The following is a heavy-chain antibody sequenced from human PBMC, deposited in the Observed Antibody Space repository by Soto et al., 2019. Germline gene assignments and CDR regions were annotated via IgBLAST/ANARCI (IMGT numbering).Heavy chain of an antibody. V-gene: IGHV3-33*01. D-gene: IGHD3-22*01. CDR3: ARSYDCSGYDFDY. CDR1: GFTFSNYG. J-gene: IGHJ4*02. CDR2: IWCDGGNR. Sequence: QVQLVESGGGVVQPGKSLRLSCAGSGFTFSNYGLHWVRQAPGKGLEWVAVIWCDGGNRYYAHSVKGRFTISRDNSKNKVFLQINSLRAEDTAVYYCARSYDCSGYDFDYWGQGTRVTVSS.